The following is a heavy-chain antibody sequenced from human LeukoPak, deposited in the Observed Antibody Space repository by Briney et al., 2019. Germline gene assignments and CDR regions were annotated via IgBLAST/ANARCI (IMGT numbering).Heavy chain of an antibody. D-gene: IGHD5-12*01. V-gene: IGHV3-30*02. CDR1: GFTFSSYG. CDR3: VKDKHRDGYTYGVYDS. J-gene: IGHJ5*01. Sequence: PGGSLRLSCAASGFTFSSYGMHWVRQAPGKGLEWVAFIRYDGSNKYYADSVKGRFTISRDNSKNTLYLQMSSLRPEDTALYYCVKDKHRDGYTYGVYDSWGQGTLITVSS. CDR2: IRYDGSNK.